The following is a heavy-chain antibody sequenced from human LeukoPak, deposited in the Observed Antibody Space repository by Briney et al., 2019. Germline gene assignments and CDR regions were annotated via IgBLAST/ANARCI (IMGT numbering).Heavy chain of an antibody. CDR2: IDWDDDK. CDR3: AREGVAVAGTTGYFDY. D-gene: IGHD6-19*01. CDR1: GGSFSGYY. V-gene: IGHV2-70*11. Sequence: TLSLTCAVYGGSFSGYYWSWIRQPPGKALEWLARIDWDDDKYYSTSLKTRLTISKDTSKNQVVLTMTNMDPVDTATYYCAREGVAVAGTTGYFDYWGQGTLVTVSS. J-gene: IGHJ4*02.